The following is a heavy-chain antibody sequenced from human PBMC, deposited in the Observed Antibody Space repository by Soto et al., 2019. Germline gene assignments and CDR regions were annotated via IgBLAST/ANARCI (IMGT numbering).Heavy chain of an antibody. J-gene: IGHJ5*02. CDR2: IIPIFGTA. CDR3: ASDVVVVPAAISWFDP. CDR1: GGTFSSYA. D-gene: IGHD2-2*02. Sequence: QVQLVQSGAEVKKPGSSVKVSCKASGGTFSSYAISWVRQAPGQGLEWMGGIIPIFGTANYAQKFQGRVTITADESTSTAYMERSSLRSEDTAVYYCASDVVVVPAAISWFDPWGQGTLVTVSS. V-gene: IGHV1-69*01.